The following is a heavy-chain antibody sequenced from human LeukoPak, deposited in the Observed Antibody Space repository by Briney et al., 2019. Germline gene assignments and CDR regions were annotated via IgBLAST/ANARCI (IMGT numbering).Heavy chain of an antibody. CDR2: IIPIFGTA. V-gene: IGHV1-69*06. J-gene: IGHJ6*03. CDR3: AGGVHYYYYYMDV. Sequence: SVKVSCKASGGTFSSYAISWVRQAPGQGLEWMGGIIPIFGTANYAQKFQGRVTITADKSTSTAYMELSSLRSEDTAVYYCAGGVHYYYYYMDVWGKGTTVTVSS. CDR1: GGTFSSYA. D-gene: IGHD4/OR15-4a*01.